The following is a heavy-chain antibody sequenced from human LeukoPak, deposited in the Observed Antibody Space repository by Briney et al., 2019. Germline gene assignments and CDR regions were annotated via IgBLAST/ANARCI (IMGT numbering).Heavy chain of an antibody. CDR1: GYNFIDYY. J-gene: IGHJ4*02. D-gene: IGHD3-16*01. Sequence: ASVKVSCKAFGYNFIDYYLHWVRQAPGQGLEWMGWISPKTGGTNYASKFQGRVTMTRDPSINTVYMELVGLKSDDTAVYYCARSGGRRQLGARYRFMDHWGQGPLVTVSS. CDR2: ISPKTGGT. CDR3: ARSGGRRQLGARYRFMDH. V-gene: IGHV1-2*02.